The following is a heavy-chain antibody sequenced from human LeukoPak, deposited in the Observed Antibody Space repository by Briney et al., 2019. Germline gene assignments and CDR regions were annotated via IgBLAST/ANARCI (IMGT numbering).Heavy chain of an antibody. V-gene: IGHV3-64*01. Sequence: PGGSLRLSCAASGFTFSSYAMHWVRQAPGKGLEYVSAISSNGGSTYYANSVKGRFTISRDNSKNTLYLQMGSLRADDMAVYYCARAPRGAVAGYYFDYWCQGTLVTVSS. J-gene: IGHJ4*02. CDR1: GFTFSSYA. CDR2: ISSNGGST. CDR3: ARAPRGAVAGYYFDY. D-gene: IGHD6-19*01.